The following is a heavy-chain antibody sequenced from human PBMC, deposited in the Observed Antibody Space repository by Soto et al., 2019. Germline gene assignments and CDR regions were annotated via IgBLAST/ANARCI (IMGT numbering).Heavy chain of an antibody. D-gene: IGHD5-18*01. Sequence: GGSLRLSCAASGFTFSNSDMRWVRQAPGKGLEWVSSITYGGDTTYYPDSVKGRFTISRDNSKNILFRQMDSLRAEDSAIYYCATILDSSYYNVMDVWGHGTTVTVS. J-gene: IGHJ6*02. V-gene: IGHV3-23*01. CDR2: ITYGGDTT. CDR1: GFTFSNSD. CDR3: ATILDSSYYNVMDV.